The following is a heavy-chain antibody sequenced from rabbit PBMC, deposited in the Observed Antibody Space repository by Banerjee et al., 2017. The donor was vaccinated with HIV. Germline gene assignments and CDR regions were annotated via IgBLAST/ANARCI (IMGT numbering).Heavy chain of an antibody. V-gene: IGHV1S45*01. CDR1: GFDFSSSYW. CDR2: IYAGSSGII. Sequence: QEQLKETGGGLVQPGGSLTLSCKASGFDFSSSYWICWVRQAPGKGLEWIACIYAGSSGIILYASWAKGRFTISKTSSTTVTLQMTSLTAADTATYFCARDSGAGYGDTDLDLWGQGTLVTVS. D-gene: IGHD2-1*01. CDR3: ARDSGAGYGDTDLDL. J-gene: IGHJ3*01.